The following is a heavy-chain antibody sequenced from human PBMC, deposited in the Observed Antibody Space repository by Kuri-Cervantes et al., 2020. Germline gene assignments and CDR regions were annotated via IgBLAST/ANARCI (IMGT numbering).Heavy chain of an antibody. V-gene: IGHV4-34*01. CDR1: GGSFSGYY. D-gene: IGHD3-9*01. CDR2: INHSGST. CDR3: ARDFYHDILTGYFRYFDL. Sequence: GSLRLSCAVYGGSFSGYYWSWIRQPPGKGLEWIGEINHSGSTNYNPSLKSRVTISVDMSKNQFSLKLSSVTAADTAVYYCARDFYHDILTGYFRYFDLWGRGTLVTVSS. J-gene: IGHJ2*01.